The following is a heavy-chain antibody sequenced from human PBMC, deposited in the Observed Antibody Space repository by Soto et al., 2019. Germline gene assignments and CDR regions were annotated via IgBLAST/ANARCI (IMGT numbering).Heavy chain of an antibody. V-gene: IGHV1-2*04. CDR3: ARDAIRVYSGSHDAFDI. CDR2: INPNSGGT. Sequence: ASVKVSCKASGYTFTGYYMHWVRQAPGQGLEWMGWINPNSGGTNYAQKFQGWVTMTRDTSISTAYMELSRLRSDDTAVYYCARDAIRVYSGSHDAFDIWGQGTMVTVSS. D-gene: IGHD1-26*01. CDR1: GYTFTGYY. J-gene: IGHJ3*02.